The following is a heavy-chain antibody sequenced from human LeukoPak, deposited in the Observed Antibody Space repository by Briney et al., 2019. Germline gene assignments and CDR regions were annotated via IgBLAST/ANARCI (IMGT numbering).Heavy chain of an antibody. J-gene: IGHJ1*01. CDR2: IYTSGST. CDR3: ARDQTYYVSSGYYYVTYLQH. V-gene: IGHV4-4*07. CDR1: GGSISSYY. D-gene: IGHD3-22*01. Sequence: SETLSLTCSVSGGSISSYYWSWIRQPAGKGLEWIGRIYTSGSTNYNPSLKSRVTMSVDTSKNQFSLTLTSVTAADTAVYYCARDQTYYVSSGYYYVTYLQHWGQGILVTVSS.